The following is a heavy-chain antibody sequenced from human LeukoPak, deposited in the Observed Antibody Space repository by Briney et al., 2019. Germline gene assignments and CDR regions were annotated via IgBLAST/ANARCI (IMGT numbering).Heavy chain of an antibody. J-gene: IGHJ6*03. Sequence: SVKVSCKASGGTFSSYAISWVRQAPGQGLEWMGGIIPIFGTANYAQKFQGRVTITTDESTSTAYMELSSLRSEDTAVYYCARGRNYGIGDYYYYMDVWGKGTTVTVSS. CDR2: IIPIFGTA. V-gene: IGHV1-69*05. CDR3: ARGRNYGIGDYYYYMDV. CDR1: GGTFSSYA. D-gene: IGHD4-11*01.